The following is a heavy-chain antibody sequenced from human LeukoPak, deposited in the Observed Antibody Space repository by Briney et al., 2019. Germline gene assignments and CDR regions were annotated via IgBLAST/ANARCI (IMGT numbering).Heavy chain of an antibody. CDR1: GGSISSVSYY. CDR3: ARDGSFDY. CDR2: IYTSGST. Sequence: PSETLSLTCTVPGGSISSVSYYWSWIRQPAGKGLEWIGRIYTSGSTNYNPSLKSRVTISVDTSKNQFSLKLSSVTAADTAVYYCARDGSFDYWGQGALVTVSS. J-gene: IGHJ4*02. V-gene: IGHV4-61*02.